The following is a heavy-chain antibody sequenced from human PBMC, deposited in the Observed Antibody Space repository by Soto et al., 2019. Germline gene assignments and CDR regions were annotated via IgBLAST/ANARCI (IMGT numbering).Heavy chain of an antibody. CDR2: MNPNSGNT. D-gene: IGHD3-22*01. J-gene: IGHJ6*02. CDR1: GYTFTSYD. Sequence: GASVKVSCKASGYTFTSYDINWVRQATGQGLEWMGWMNPNSGNTGYAQKFQGRVTMTRNTSISTAYMELSSLRSEDTAVYYCARLVDYYDSSGSLPGDYYYYGMDVWGQGTTVTVSS. CDR3: ARLVDYYDSSGSLPGDYYYYGMDV. V-gene: IGHV1-8*01.